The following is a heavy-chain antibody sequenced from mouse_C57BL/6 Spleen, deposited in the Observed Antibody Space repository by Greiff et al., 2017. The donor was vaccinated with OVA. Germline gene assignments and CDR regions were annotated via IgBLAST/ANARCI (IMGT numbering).Heavy chain of an antibody. CDR2: ISSGSSTI. V-gene: IGHV5-17*01. CDR1: GFTFSDYG. Sequence: DVMLVESGGGLVKPGGSLKLSCAASGFTFSDYGMHWVRQAPEKGLEWVAYISSGSSTIYYADTVKGRFTISRDNAKNTLFLQMTSLRSEDTAMYYCAREGSWAHYFDYWGQGTTLTVSS. J-gene: IGHJ2*01. D-gene: IGHD4-1*01. CDR3: AREGSWAHYFDY.